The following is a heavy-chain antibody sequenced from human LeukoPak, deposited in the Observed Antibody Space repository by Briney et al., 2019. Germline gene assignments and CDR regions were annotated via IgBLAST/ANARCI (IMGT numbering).Heavy chain of an antibody. CDR1: GYTFTGYY. J-gene: IGHJ5*02. Sequence: ASVKVSCKASGYTFTGYYMHWVRQAPGQGLEWMGWINPNSGGTNYAQKFQGRVTMTRDTSISTAYMELSRLRSDDTAVYYCARAPPDCSGGSCYFNNWFDPWGQGTLVTVPS. D-gene: IGHD2-15*01. CDR3: ARAPPDCSGGSCYFNNWFDP. V-gene: IGHV1-2*02. CDR2: INPNSGGT.